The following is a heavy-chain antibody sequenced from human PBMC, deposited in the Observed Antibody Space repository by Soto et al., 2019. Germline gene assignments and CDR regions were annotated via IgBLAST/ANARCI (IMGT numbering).Heavy chain of an antibody. D-gene: IGHD3-10*01. CDR3: ARVPPNTMIRGDPYFDY. J-gene: IGHJ4*02. CDR2: ISAYNGNT. V-gene: IGHV1-18*01. CDR1: DYTFTSYG. Sequence: ASVKVSCKASDYTFTSYGISWVRQAPGQGLEWMGWISAYNGNTNYEQKLQGRVTMTTDTSTSTAYMELRSLRSDDTAVYYCARVPPNTMIRGDPYFDYWGQGTLVTVSS.